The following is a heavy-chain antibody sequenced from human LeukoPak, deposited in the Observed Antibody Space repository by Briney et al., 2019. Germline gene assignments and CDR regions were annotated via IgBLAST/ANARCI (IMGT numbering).Heavy chain of an antibody. Sequence: GRSLRLSCAASGFTFSSYGMHWVRQAPGKGLEWVAVIWYDGSNKYYADSVKGRFTISRDNSQNTLYVQMDRLRAEDTAVYYCARKGSGYCSSTSCYRGAFDIWGQGTMVTVSS. J-gene: IGHJ3*02. CDR3: ARKGSGYCSSTSCYRGAFDI. D-gene: IGHD2-2*01. CDR2: IWYDGSNK. CDR1: GFTFSSYG. V-gene: IGHV3-33*01.